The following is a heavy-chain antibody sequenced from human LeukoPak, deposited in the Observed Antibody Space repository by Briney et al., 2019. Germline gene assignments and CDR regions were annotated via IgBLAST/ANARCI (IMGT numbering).Heavy chain of an antibody. D-gene: IGHD3-22*01. CDR1: GFSFSSYW. CDR2: IKQDGSEE. V-gene: IGHV3-7*05. J-gene: IGHJ4*02. CDR3: ARDTYYYDSRGYYYVY. Sequence: GGSLRLSCAASGFSFSSYWMGWVRRAPGKGLEWAANIKQDGSEEYYVDAVKGRFTISRDNAKNSLYLQMNSLRAEDTAVYYCARDTYYYDSRGYYYVYWGQGTLVTVSS.